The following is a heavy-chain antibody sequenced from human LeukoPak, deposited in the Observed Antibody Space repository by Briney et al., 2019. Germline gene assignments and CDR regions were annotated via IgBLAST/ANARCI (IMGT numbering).Heavy chain of an antibody. J-gene: IGHJ3*02. CDR2: INPNSGGT. D-gene: IGHD3-16*02. CDR3: ARDRAGDYVWGSYRPIEDDAFDI. V-gene: IGHV1-2*02. Sequence: ASVKVSCKASGYTFTGYYMHWVLQAPGQGLEWMGWINPNSGGTNYAQKFQGRVTMTRDTSISTAYMELSRLRSDDTSVYYCARDRAGDYVWGSYRPIEDDAFDIWGQGTMVTVSS. CDR1: GYTFTGYY.